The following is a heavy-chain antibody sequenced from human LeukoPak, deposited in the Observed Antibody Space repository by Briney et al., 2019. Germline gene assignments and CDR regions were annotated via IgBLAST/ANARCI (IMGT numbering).Heavy chain of an antibody. CDR3: ARVLGYGGGEPLGWFDP. CDR2: IYYSGST. Sequence: SETLSLTCAVYGGSFSGYYWSWIRQPPGKGLEWIGSIYYSGSTYYNPSLKSRVTISVDTSKNQFSLKLSSVTAADTAVYYCARVLGYGGGEPLGWFDPWGQGTLVTVSS. V-gene: IGHV4-34*01. CDR1: GGSFSGYY. J-gene: IGHJ5*02. D-gene: IGHD2-21*01.